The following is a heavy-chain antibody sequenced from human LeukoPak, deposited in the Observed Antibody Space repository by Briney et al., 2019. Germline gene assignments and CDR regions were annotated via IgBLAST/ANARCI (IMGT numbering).Heavy chain of an antibody. V-gene: IGHV3-33*01. CDR1: GFTFSSYG. CDR2: IWYDGSNK. D-gene: IGHD5-24*01. J-gene: IGHJ1*01. CDR3: ARGDGYNDAEYLQH. Sequence: GGSLRLSCAASGFTFSSYGMHGARQAPGKGLEGVAVIWYDGSNKYYGDSVKRRFTISRDNSKKTLYLQMNSLRVEDTAVYYCARGDGYNDAEYLQHWGQGTLVTVS.